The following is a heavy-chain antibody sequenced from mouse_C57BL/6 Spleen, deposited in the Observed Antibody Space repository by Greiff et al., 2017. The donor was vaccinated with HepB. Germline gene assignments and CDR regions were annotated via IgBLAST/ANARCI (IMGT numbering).Heavy chain of an antibody. Sequence: EVNVVESGGGLVKPGGSLKLSCAASGFTFSSYAMSWVRQTPEKRLEWVATISDGGSYTYYPDNVKGRFTISRDNAKNNLYLQMSHLKSEDTAMYYCARGGLNYAMDYWGQGTSVTVSS. D-gene: IGHD3-3*01. CDR3: ARGGLNYAMDY. V-gene: IGHV5-4*03. J-gene: IGHJ4*01. CDR1: GFTFSSYA. CDR2: ISDGGSYT.